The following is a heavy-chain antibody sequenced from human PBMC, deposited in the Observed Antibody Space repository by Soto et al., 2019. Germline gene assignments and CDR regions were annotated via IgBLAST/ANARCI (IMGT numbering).Heavy chain of an antibody. Sequence: SSETLSLTCAVYGGSFSGYYWSWIRQPPGKGLEWIGEINHSGSTNYNPSLKSRVTISVDTSKNQFSLKLSSVTAADTAVYYCAGGGGGVVPAAIFGMDVWGQGTTVTVSS. CDR2: INHSGST. J-gene: IGHJ6*02. D-gene: IGHD2-2*01. CDR3: AGGGGGVVPAAIFGMDV. CDR1: GGSFSGYY. V-gene: IGHV4-34*01.